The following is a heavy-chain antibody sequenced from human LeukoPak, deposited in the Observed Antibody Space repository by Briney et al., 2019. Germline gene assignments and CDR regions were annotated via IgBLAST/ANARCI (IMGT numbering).Heavy chain of an antibody. D-gene: IGHD1-1*01. CDR2: ISSSGSTI. CDR1: GFSFGDYA. Sequence: GGSLRLSCTASGFSFGDYAMSWVRQAPGKGLEWVSYISSSGSTIYYADSVKGRFTISRDNAKNSLYLQMNSLRAEDTAVYYCARGGKLERLDYWGQGTLVTVSS. CDR3: ARGGKLERLDY. J-gene: IGHJ4*02. V-gene: IGHV3-48*03.